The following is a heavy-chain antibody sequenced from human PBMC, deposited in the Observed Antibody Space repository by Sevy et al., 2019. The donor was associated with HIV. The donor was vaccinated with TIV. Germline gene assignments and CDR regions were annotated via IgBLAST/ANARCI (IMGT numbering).Heavy chain of an antibody. Sequence: ASVKVSCKASGYTFTSYGISWVRQAPGQGLEWMGWISAYNGNTNYVQKLQGRVTMTTDTSTSTAYMELRSLRSDDTAVYYCARDKNIVVVPAALLGWFDPWGQGTLVTVSS. CDR1: GYTFTSYG. D-gene: IGHD2-2*01. J-gene: IGHJ5*02. CDR3: ARDKNIVVVPAALLGWFDP. V-gene: IGHV1-18*04. CDR2: ISAYNGNT.